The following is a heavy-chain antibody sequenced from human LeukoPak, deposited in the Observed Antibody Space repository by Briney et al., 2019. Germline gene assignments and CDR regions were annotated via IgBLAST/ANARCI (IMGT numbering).Heavy chain of an antibody. Sequence: SETLSLTCTVSGGSISSSSYYWGWIRQPPGKGLEWIGRIYTSGSTNYNPSLKSRVTISVDTSKNQFSLKLSSVTAADTAVYYCARVTLGIFYDILTGYSPDAFDIWGQGTMVTVSS. CDR3: ARVTLGIFYDILTGYSPDAFDI. J-gene: IGHJ3*02. D-gene: IGHD3-9*01. V-gene: IGHV4-39*07. CDR2: IYTSGST. CDR1: GGSISSSSYY.